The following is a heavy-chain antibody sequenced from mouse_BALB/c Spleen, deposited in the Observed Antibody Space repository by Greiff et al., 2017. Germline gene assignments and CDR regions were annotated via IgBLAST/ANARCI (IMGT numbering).Heavy chain of an antibody. V-gene: IGHV1S56*01. CDR1: GYTFTSYY. Sequence: QVQLQQSGPELVKPGASVKMSCKASGYTFTSYYIHWVKQRPGQGLEWIGWIYPGDGSTKYNEKFKGKTTLTADKSSSTAYMLLSSLTSEDSAIYFCARPIYYDYEGWFAYWGQGTLVTVSA. CDR2: IYPGDGST. D-gene: IGHD2-4*01. CDR3: ARPIYYDYEGWFAY. J-gene: IGHJ3*01.